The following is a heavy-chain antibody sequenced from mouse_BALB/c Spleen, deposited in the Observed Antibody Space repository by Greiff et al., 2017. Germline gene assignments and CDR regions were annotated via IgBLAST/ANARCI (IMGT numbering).Heavy chain of an antibody. Sequence: EVKLVESGGGLVQPGGSMKLSCVASGFTFSNYWMNWVRQSPEKGLEWVAEIRLKSNNYATHYAESVKGRFTISRDDSKSSVYLQMNNLGAEDTGIYYCTRHYYGYFDVWGAGTTVTVSS. CDR1: GFTFSNYW. D-gene: IGHD1-2*01. V-gene: IGHV6-6*02. CDR2: IRLKSNNYAT. CDR3: TRHYYGYFDV. J-gene: IGHJ1*01.